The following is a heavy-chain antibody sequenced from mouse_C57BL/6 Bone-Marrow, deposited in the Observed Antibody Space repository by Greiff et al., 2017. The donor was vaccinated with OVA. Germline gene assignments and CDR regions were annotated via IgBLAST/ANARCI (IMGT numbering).Heavy chain of an antibody. V-gene: IGHV1-81*01. CDR3: AKAYNGSSYDAMDD. CDR1: GYTFTSYG. D-gene: IGHD1-1*01. J-gene: IGHJ4*01. Sequence: VQLVESGAELARPGASVKLSCKASGYTFTSYGISWVKQSTGQGLEWIGEIYPRSGNTYYNEKFKGKATLPADKSSSTAYMELRSLTSEDSAVYFCAKAYNGSSYDAMDDWGQGTSVTVSS. CDR2: IYPRSGNT.